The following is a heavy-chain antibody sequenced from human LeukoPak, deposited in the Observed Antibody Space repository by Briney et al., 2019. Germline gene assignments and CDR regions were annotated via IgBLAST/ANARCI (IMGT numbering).Heavy chain of an antibody. D-gene: IGHD5-24*01. CDR3: ATQGYNNQTMDV. Sequence: NPSETLSLTCTVSGHSIRTTRYWGWIRQPPGKGLEWIGAVYFSGSTFYNPSLKSRVIISVDTSKNQFSLKLTSVTAGDTAVYYCATQGYNNQTMDVWGQGTTVTVSS. CDR1: GHSIRTTRY. V-gene: IGHV4-39*01. J-gene: IGHJ6*02. CDR2: VYFSGST.